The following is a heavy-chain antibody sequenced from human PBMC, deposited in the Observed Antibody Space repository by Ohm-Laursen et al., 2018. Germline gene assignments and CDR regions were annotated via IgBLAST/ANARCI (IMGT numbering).Heavy chain of an antibody. CDR3: ARKTDWNHYYFDY. CDR2: IYYTGST. CDR1: GGSISSTSYY. D-gene: IGHD1-1*01. Sequence: PSETLSLTCTVSGGSISSTSYYWGWIRQPPGKGLEWIGSIYYTGSTYFNPSLQSRVTISVDTSKTQFSLNLSSVTAADTAMYYCARKTDWNHYYFDYWGQGTLVTVSS. J-gene: IGHJ4*02. V-gene: IGHV4-39*01.